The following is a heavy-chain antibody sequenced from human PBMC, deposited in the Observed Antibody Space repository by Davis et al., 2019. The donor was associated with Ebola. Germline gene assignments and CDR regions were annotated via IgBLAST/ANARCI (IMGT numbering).Heavy chain of an antibody. V-gene: IGHV1-3*01. CDR3: ARAGSGWHGGLDS. J-gene: IGHJ4*02. D-gene: IGHD6-19*01. CDR1: GYTFINHA. CDR2: IHAGNGDT. Sequence: AASVKVSCKASGYTFINHAMHWVRQAPGQSLEWMGWIHAGNGDTKYSLKLQDRVTITRDTSASIAYMEVSSLISGDTAMYYCARAGSGWHGGLDSWGQGTLVTVSS.